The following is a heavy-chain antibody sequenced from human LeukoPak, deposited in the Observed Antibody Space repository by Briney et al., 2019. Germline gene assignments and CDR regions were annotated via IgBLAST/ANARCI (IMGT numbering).Heavy chain of an antibody. CDR2: INHSGST. V-gene: IGHV4-34*01. Sequence: SETLSLTCAVYGGSFSGYYWSWIRQPPGKGLEWIGEINHSGSTNYNPSLKSRVTISVDTSKNQFSLKLSSVTAADTAVYYCARGFYTYGDYYADYYYGMDVWGQGTTVTVSS. CDR3: ARGFYTYGDYYADYYYGMDV. CDR1: GGSFSGYY. D-gene: IGHD4-17*01. J-gene: IGHJ6*02.